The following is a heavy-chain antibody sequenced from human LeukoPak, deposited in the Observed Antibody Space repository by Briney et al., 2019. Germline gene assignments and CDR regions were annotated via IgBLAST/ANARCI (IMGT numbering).Heavy chain of an antibody. Sequence: SETLSLTCTVSGGSISSSSYYWGWIRQPPGKGLEWIGSIYYSGSTYYNPSLKSRVTISVDTSKNQFSLKLSSVTAADTAVYYCARDLDSKGTSNMGDYWGQGTLVTVSS. CDR1: GGSISSSSYY. D-gene: IGHD4-11*01. J-gene: IGHJ4*02. V-gene: IGHV4-39*07. CDR3: ARDLDSKGTSNMGDY. CDR2: IYYSGST.